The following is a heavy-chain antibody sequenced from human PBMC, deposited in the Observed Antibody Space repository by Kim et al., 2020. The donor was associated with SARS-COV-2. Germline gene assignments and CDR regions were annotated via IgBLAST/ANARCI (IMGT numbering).Heavy chain of an antibody. J-gene: IGHJ4*02. D-gene: IGHD3-3*01. CDR3: ARTRRVLRFLGWFQTTAFDY. V-gene: IGHV4-34*01. Sequence: RVTISVDTSKNQFSLKLSSVTAADTAVYYCARTRRVLRFLGWFQTTAFDYWGQGTLVTVSS.